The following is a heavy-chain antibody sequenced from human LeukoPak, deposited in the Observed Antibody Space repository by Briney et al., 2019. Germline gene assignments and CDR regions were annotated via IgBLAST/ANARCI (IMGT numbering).Heavy chain of an antibody. CDR3: AGAGRYFVH. CDR1: GFTFSSYW. Sequence: PGGSLRLSCAASGFTFSSYWMTWVRQPPGKGLEWVANIKEDGNEKYYVDSVKGRFTISRDNAKNSLYLQMNSLRAEDTAVYYCAGAGRYFVHWGQGTLVTVSS. J-gene: IGHJ4*02. CDR2: IKEDGNEK. V-gene: IGHV3-7*04.